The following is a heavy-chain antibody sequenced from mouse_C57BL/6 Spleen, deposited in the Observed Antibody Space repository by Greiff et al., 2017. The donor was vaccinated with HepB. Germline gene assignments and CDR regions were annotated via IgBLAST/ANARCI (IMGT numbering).Heavy chain of an antibody. V-gene: IGHV2-5*01. Sequence: VQLQQSGPGLVQPSQILSITCTVSGFSLTSYGLHWVRQSPGKGLEWLGVIWRGGSTDYNAAFMSRLSITKDNSKSQVFFKMNSLQADDTAIYYCAKNSLYDGYYGYFDVWGTGTTVTVSS. CDR3: AKNSLYDGYYGYFDV. CDR2: IWRGGST. D-gene: IGHD2-3*01. J-gene: IGHJ1*03. CDR1: GFSLTSYG.